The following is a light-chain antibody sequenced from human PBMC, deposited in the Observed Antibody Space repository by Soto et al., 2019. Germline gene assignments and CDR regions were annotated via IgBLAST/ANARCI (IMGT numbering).Light chain of an antibody. J-gene: IGKJ5*01. CDR2: GAS. Sequence: EIMMTQSPATLSVSAGERATLSCRASQSVRSNLAWYQQKAGQAPRLLIYGASTRATGIPARFIGSGSGTEVSLTTSSLQSEDFVIYYCQQYNNWPSVTFGQGTRLEIK. CDR3: QQYNNWPSVT. CDR1: QSVRSN. V-gene: IGKV3-15*01.